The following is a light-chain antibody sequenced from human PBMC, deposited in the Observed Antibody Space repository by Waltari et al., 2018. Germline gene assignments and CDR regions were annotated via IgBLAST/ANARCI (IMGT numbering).Light chain of an antibody. J-gene: IGLJ2*01. CDR2: DVS. CDR3: SSYTGSNTLV. Sequence: QSALTQPASVSGSPGQSITISCTGTSRDVGGYNYVSWYQQHPGKAPKLMIYDVSNRPSGVSNRFSGSKSGNTASLTVSGLQAEDEADYYCSSYTGSNTLVFGGGTKLTVL. V-gene: IGLV2-14*03. CDR1: SRDVGGYNY.